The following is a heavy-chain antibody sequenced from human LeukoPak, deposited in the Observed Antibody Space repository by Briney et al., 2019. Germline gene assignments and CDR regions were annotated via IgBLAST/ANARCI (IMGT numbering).Heavy chain of an antibody. CDR1: GSFFSGYY. CDR3: ARLYFGGYSRATNNIWFDP. J-gene: IGHJ5*02. V-gene: IGHV4-34*01. Sequence: SEPMTLTCAVYGSFFSGYYWSWLRKPPGKVLEWLGENNHSGSTNYNPSIKSRVTISVDTSNNQYSLNLTPVTAADTAVYYCARLYFGGYSRATNNIWFDPWGQGTLVTVSS. D-gene: IGHD6-13*01. CDR2: NNHSGST.